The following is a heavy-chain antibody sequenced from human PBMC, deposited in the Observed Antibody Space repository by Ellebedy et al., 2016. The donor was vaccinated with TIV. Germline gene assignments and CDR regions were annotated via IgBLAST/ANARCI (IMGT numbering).Heavy chain of an antibody. D-gene: IGHD2-21*02. CDR3: ASGKGWVTAID. CDR1: GFTFSSYS. Sequence: GESLKTSCAASGFTFSSYSMNWVRQAPGKGLEWVSYISSSSSTIYYADSVKGRFTISRDNAKNSLYLQMNSLKASDTAMYYCASGKGWVTAIDWGQGTLVTVSS. V-gene: IGHV3-48*01. J-gene: IGHJ4*02. CDR2: ISSSSSTI.